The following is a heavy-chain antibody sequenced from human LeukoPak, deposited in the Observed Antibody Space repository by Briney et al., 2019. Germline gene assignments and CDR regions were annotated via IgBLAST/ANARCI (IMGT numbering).Heavy chain of an antibody. CDR2: ISYDGSKK. J-gene: IGHJ4*02. CDR1: GFSFSTYA. CDR3: AKPYDSSLYTNLDY. Sequence: PGTSQKLSYGASGFSFSTYAVHWLRQAPGKGLEWVTVISYDGSKKYYAYSVKGTFTIDRDNSKNTLHLQGQSLTPEDTSVYDCAKPYDSSLYTNLDYWGQGTLVTVSS. D-gene: IGHD3-22*01. V-gene: IGHV3-30-3*01.